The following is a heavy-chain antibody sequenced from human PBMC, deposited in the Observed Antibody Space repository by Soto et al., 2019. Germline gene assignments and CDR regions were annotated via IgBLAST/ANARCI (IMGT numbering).Heavy chain of an antibody. J-gene: IGHJ4*02. CDR2: ISYDGSKT. V-gene: IGHV3-30*18. CDR1: GFTFSDYG. D-gene: IGHD3-22*01. CDR3: AKDEGYYDSSGYGIY. Sequence: QVQLVESGGGVVQPGKSLRLSCAASGFTFSDYGMHWVRQAPGKGLEWVAVISYDGSKTYYTDSVKGRFTISRDNSKNALYLQMHSLRPEDTAVYYCAKDEGYYDSSGYGIYWGQGTRVTVSS.